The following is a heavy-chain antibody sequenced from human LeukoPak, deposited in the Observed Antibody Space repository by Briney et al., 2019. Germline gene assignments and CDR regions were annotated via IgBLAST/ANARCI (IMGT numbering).Heavy chain of an antibody. Sequence: GGSLRLSCAASGFTFSSYAMHWVRQAPGKGLEWVAVISYDGSNKYYADSVKGRFTISRDNSKNTLYLQMNSLRAEDTAVYYCARDCSLDFWSGSGSDYWGQGTLVTVSS. V-gene: IGHV3-30-3*01. CDR1: GFTFSSYA. D-gene: IGHD3-3*01. CDR2: ISYDGSNK. CDR3: ARDCSLDFWSGSGSDY. J-gene: IGHJ4*02.